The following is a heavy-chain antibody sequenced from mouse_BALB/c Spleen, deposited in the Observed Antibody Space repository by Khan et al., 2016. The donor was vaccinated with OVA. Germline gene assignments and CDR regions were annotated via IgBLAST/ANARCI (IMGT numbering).Heavy chain of an antibody. CDR2: INPTSGYT. CDR3: TRDRIDY. CDR1: GYTFTTYW. J-gene: IGHJ2*01. V-gene: IGHV1-7*01. Sequence: QVRLQQSGAELAKPGASVKMSCKASGYTFTTYWMHWLKQRPGQGLEWIGYINPTSGYTDYNEKFKDRATLSADKSSSTDYMQLSSLTSEDSAVYYCTRDRIDYWGQGTTLTVSS.